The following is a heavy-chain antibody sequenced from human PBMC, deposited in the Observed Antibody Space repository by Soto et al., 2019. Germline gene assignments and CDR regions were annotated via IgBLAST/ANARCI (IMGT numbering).Heavy chain of an antibody. Sequence: QVQLVESGGGVVQPGRSLRLSCAASGFPFTTYGMHWVREGPGKGLEWVAVISYDGSNRFYADSVKGRFTISRDNSKNTLFLQMNSRRPEDTALYYCVGGQYYVDYRGQGTLVIVSS. V-gene: IGHV3-30*03. CDR2: ISYDGSNR. CDR1: GFPFTTYG. J-gene: IGHJ4*02. CDR3: VGGQYYVDY. D-gene: IGHD3-10*01.